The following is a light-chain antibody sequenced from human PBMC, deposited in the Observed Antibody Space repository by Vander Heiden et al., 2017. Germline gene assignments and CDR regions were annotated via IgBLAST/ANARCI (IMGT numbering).Light chain of an antibody. V-gene: IGLV2-23*02. J-gene: IGLJ1*01. CDR1: SSDVGRFNL. Sequence: SDLTQPASVSGSPGQSIIISCTGTSSDVGRFNLVSWYQQHPGKVPEVVIYEVTKRPSGVSNRCSGAKSGNTASLTISGLQAEDEADYYCVSYAGRLYVFGTGTTVTVL. CDR3: VSYAGRLYV. CDR2: EVT.